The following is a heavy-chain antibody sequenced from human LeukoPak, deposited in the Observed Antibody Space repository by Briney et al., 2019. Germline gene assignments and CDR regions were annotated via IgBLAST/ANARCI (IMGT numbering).Heavy chain of an antibody. CDR1: GFTFSSYS. CDR2: ISSSSSYI. D-gene: IGHD6-6*01. CDR3: ASTIAARPSWFDP. Sequence: GGSLRLSCAVSGFTFSSYSMNWVRQAPGKGLEWVSSISSSSSYIYYADSVKGRFTISRDNAKNSLYLQMNSLRAEDTAVYYCASTIAARPSWFDPWGQGTLITVSS. V-gene: IGHV3-21*01. J-gene: IGHJ5*02.